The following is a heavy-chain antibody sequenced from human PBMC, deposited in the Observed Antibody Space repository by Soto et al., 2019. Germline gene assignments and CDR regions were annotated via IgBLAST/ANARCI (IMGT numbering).Heavy chain of an antibody. D-gene: IGHD6-13*01. V-gene: IGHV1-69*13. J-gene: IGHJ6*02. CDR2: IIPIFGTA. Sequence: VASVKVSCKASGGTFSSYAISWVRQAPGQGLEWMGGIIPIFGTANYAQKFQGRVTITADESTSTAYMELSSLRSEDTAVYYCARGYSSSWVYYYYYGMDVWGQGTTVTVSS. CDR3: ARGYSSSWVYYYYYGMDV. CDR1: GGTFSSYA.